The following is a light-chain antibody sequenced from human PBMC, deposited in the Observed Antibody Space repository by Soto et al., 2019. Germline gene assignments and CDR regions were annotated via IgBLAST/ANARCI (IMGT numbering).Light chain of an antibody. J-gene: IGLJ1*01. CDR2: EVN. Sequence: QSALTQPASVSGSPGQSITISCTRATSAIGDWNYVSWYQQYPGKAPKVIIYEVNYRPSGVSYRFSGSKSGNTASLTISGLQAEDEADYYCSSFSSGTTLFVFGGGTKVTVL. CDR3: SSFSSGTTLFV. CDR1: TSAIGDWNY. V-gene: IGLV2-14*01.